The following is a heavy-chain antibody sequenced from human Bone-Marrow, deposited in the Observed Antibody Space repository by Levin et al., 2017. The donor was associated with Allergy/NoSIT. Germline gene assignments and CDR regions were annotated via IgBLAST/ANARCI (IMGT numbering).Heavy chain of an antibody. V-gene: IGHV3-23*01. J-gene: IGHJ4*02. CDR1: GFTFSSYA. Sequence: PSETLSLTCAASGFTFSSYAMSWVRQAPGKGLEWVSSISGSGTITHYAESVKGRFTISRDISKNMLHLQMNSLRAEDTAIYFCAKEGLAVAGYYFDSGGQGTLVTVSS. CDR2: ISGSGTIT. CDR3: AKEGLAVAGYYFDS. D-gene: IGHD6-19*01.